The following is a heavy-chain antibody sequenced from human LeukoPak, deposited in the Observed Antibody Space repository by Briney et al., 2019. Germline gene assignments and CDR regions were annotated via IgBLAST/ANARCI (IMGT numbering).Heavy chain of an antibody. J-gene: IGHJ4*02. CDR2: INPNSGGT. CDR3: ARDFSSGWYGY. D-gene: IGHD6-19*01. V-gene: IGHV1-2*02. CDR1: GYTFTGYY. Sequence: GASVKVSCKAFGYTFTGYYLHWVRQAPGQGLEWMGWINPNSGGTNYAQKFQGRVTMTRDTSISTAYMELSRLRSDDTAVYYCARDFSSGWYGYWGQGTLVTVSS.